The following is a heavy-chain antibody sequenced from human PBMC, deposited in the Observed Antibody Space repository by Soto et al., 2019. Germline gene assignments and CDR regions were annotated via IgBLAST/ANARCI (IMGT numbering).Heavy chain of an antibody. Sequence: GGPLRLSCAASGITFSSYAMSWVLHAPGKGLEWVSAISGSGGSTYYADSVKGRFTLSRDNSKNTLYLQMNSLGAEDAAVYYRAKAAPYYYDRSGYYRAPPDKYYFDYWGPGTMVTVSS. CDR3: AKAAPYYYDRSGYYRAPPDKYYFDY. V-gene: IGHV3-23*01. D-gene: IGHD3-22*01. CDR1: GITFSSYA. CDR2: ISGSGGST. J-gene: IGHJ4*02.